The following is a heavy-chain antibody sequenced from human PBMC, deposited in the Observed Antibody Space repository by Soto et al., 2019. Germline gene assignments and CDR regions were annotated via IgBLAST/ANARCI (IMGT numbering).Heavy chain of an antibody. CDR2: ISYDGSNK. Sequence: GGSLRLSCAASGFTFSSYAMHWVRQAPGKGLEWVAVISYDGSNKYYADSVKGRFTISRDNSKNTLYLQMNSLRAEDTAVYYCARAIAAAGTRHYYYYGMDVWGQGTTVTVSS. V-gene: IGHV3-30-3*01. J-gene: IGHJ6*02. CDR3: ARAIAAAGTRHYYYYGMDV. CDR1: GFTFSSYA. D-gene: IGHD6-13*01.